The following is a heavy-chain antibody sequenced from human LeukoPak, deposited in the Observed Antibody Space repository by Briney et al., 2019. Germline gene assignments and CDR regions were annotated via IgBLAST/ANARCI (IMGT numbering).Heavy chain of an antibody. V-gene: IGHV1-2*06. CDR1: GYTFTDYF. J-gene: IGHJ4*02. D-gene: IGHD2-21*01. CDR2: IDPNSGGT. CDR3: ARDHCGGDSCLGY. Sequence: ASVKVSCKPSGYTFTDYFMHWVRQAPGQGLEWLGRIDPNSGGTNYPQKFQGTVTMTRDTSISTVYMELSRLRSDDPAMYYCARDHCGGDSCLGYWGQGTLVTVSS.